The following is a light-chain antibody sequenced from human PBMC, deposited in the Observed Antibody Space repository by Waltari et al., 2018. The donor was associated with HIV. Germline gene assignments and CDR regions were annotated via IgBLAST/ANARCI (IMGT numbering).Light chain of an antibody. V-gene: IGLV1-51*01. Sequence: QSVLTQPPSVSAAPGQKVTISCPGSSSYIGKKYVSWYQQLPGTAPKLLIYDNNKRPSGIPDRFSGSKSGTSATLGITGLQTGDEADYYCGTWDSSLSAGGVFGGGTKLTVL. CDR1: SSYIGKKY. CDR2: DNN. CDR3: GTWDSSLSAGGV. J-gene: IGLJ2*01.